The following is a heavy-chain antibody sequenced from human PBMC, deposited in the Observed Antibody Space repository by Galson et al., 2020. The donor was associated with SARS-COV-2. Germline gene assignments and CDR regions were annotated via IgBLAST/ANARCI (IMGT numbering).Heavy chain of an antibody. CDR3: APWYYYGSGSTYWFDP. J-gene: IGHJ5*02. CDR2: FDPEDGET. Sequence: GESLKISCKVSGYTLTELSMHWVRQAPGKGLEWMGGFDPEDGETIYAQKFQGRVTMTEDTSTDTAYMELSSLRSEDTAVYYCAPWYYYGSGSTYWFDPWGQGTLVTVSS. CDR1: GYTLTELS. V-gene: IGHV1-24*01. D-gene: IGHD3-10*01.